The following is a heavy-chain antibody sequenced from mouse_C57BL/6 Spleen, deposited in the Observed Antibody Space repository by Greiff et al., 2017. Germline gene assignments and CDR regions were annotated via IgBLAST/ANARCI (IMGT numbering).Heavy chain of an antibody. CDR1: GYTFTDHT. V-gene: IGHV1-78*01. J-gene: IGHJ4*01. Sequence: QVQLQQSDAELVKPGASVKISCKVSGYTFTDHTIHWMKQRPEQGLEWIGHIYPRDGSTKYNEKFKGKATLTADKSSSPAYMQLNSLTSEDSAVYFCARRDGYRYYYAMDYWGQGTSVTVSS. CDR3: ARRDGYRYYYAMDY. CDR2: IYPRDGST. D-gene: IGHD2-3*01.